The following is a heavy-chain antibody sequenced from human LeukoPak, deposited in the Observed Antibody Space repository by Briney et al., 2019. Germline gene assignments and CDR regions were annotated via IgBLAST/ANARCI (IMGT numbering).Heavy chain of an antibody. Sequence: PSETLSLTCTVSGGSISSSSYYWGWIRQPPGKGREWIGSIYYSGSTYYNPSLKSRVTISVDTSKNQFSLKLSSVTAADTAVYYCAREKLGYSSSSAPIDYWGQGTLVTVSS. CDR3: AREKLGYSSSSAPIDY. V-gene: IGHV4-39*01. D-gene: IGHD6-13*01. J-gene: IGHJ4*02. CDR2: IYYSGST. CDR1: GGSISSSSYY.